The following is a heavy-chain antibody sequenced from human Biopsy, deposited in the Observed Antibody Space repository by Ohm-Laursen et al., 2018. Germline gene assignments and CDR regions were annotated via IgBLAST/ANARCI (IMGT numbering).Heavy chain of an antibody. CDR2: IYYSGGT. Sequence: GTLSLTCSVPGGSMTGYEWSWIRLAPGKGLEWIGYIYYSGGTKYNPSLASRVTFSVDMSKSQFSLKLYPVTAADTAVYYCARVEAGTYDALDIWGQGTLVAVS. J-gene: IGHJ3*02. CDR1: GGSMTGYE. V-gene: IGHV4-59*01. D-gene: IGHD1-26*01. CDR3: ARVEAGTYDALDI.